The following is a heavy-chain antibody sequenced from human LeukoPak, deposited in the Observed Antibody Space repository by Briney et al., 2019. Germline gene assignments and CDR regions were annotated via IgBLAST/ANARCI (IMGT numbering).Heavy chain of an antibody. J-gene: IGHJ4*02. Sequence: SETLSLTCAVSGGSINSNNWWSWVRQPPGKGLEWIGEIYDTGSTNYNPSLKSRVTISVDTPKNQFSLKLSSVTAADTAVYYCARGPRWSGSYLDYWGQGTLVTVSS. CDR2: IYDTGST. CDR1: GGSINSNNW. D-gene: IGHD1-26*01. CDR3: ARGPRWSGSYLDY. V-gene: IGHV4-4*02.